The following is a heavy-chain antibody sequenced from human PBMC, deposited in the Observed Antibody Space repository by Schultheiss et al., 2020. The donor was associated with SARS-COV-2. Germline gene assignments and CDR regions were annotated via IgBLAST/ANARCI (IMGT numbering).Heavy chain of an antibody. CDR2: IVVGSGNT. Sequence: SVKVSCKASGFTFTSSAVQWVRQARGQRLEWIGWIVVGSGNTNYAQKFQGRVTITADESTSTAYMELSSLRSEDTAVYYCARAPIKSYCSSTSCYAYGMDVWGQGTTVTVSS. D-gene: IGHD2-2*01. CDR1: GFTFTSSA. J-gene: IGHJ6*02. CDR3: ARAPIKSYCSSTSCYAYGMDV. V-gene: IGHV1-58*01.